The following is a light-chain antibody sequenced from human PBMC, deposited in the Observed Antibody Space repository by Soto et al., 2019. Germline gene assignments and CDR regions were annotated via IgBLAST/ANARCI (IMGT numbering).Light chain of an antibody. Sequence: DIVMTQSPDSLAVSLGERATINCKSSQSVLYNSNNKNYLAWYQQKPGQPPKLLIYWASTRESGVPDRFSGSGSGTDFTLTISSLQAEDVAVYYCQQHYNTPFTFGPGTKVDIK. CDR3: QQHYNTPFT. J-gene: IGKJ3*01. V-gene: IGKV4-1*01. CDR1: QSVLYNSNNKNY. CDR2: WAS.